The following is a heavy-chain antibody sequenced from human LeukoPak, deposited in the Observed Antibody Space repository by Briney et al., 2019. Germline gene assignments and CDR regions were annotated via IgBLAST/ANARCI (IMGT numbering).Heavy chain of an antibody. J-gene: IGHJ5*02. D-gene: IGHD3-16*01. V-gene: IGHV3-7*01. Sequence: GGSLRLSCAASGFTFSSTWMGWVRQAPGKGLEWVGNIQPDGSEGYPVDSVKGRFTIYRDKARNSLFLQMNSLRVEDTAVYYCASQSYARFDPWGQGTLVTVSS. CDR1: GFTFSSTW. CDR2: IQPDGSEG. CDR3: ASQSYARFDP.